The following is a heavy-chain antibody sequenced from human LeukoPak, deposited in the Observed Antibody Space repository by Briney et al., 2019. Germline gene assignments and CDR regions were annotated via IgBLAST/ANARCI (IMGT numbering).Heavy chain of an antibody. J-gene: IGHJ4*02. D-gene: IGHD5-12*01. CDR1: GYTFTSYY. CDR3: AGGYSGYDLPDY. CDR2: INPSGGST. V-gene: IGHV1-46*01. Sequence: ASVKVSCKASGYTFTSYYTHWVRQAPGQGLEWMGIINPSGGSTSYAQKFQGRVTMTRDTSTSTVYMELSSLRSEDTAVYYCAGGYSGYDLPDYWGQGTLVTVSS.